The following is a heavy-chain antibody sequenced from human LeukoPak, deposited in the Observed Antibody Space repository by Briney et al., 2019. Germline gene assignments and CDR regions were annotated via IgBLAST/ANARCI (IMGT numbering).Heavy chain of an antibody. CDR2: MNPNSGNT. CDR3: ARGRITMVRGVPPRSVDI. CDR1: GYTFTSYD. D-gene: IGHD3-10*01. J-gene: IGHJ3*02. V-gene: IGHV1-8*01. Sequence: EASVKVSCKASGYTFTSYDINWVRQATGQGLEWMGWMNPNSGNTGYAQKFQGRVTMTRDTSISTAYMELSRLRSDDTAVYYCARGRITMVRGVPPRSVDIWGQGTMVTVSS.